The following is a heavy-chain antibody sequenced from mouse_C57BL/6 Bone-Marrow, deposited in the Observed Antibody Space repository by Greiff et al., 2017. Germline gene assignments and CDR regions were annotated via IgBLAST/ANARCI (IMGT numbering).Heavy chain of an antibody. D-gene: IGHD1-1*01. V-gene: IGHV1-61*01. J-gene: IGHJ4*01. CDR1: GYTFTSYW. CDR2: IYPSDSET. Sequence: VQLQQPGAELVRPGSSVKLSCKASGYTFTSYWMDWVKQRPGQGLEWIGNIYPSDSETHYNQKFKDKATLTVDKSSSTAYMQLSSLTSEDSAVXYCARYGTGAMDYWGQGTSVTVSS. CDR3: ARYGTGAMDY.